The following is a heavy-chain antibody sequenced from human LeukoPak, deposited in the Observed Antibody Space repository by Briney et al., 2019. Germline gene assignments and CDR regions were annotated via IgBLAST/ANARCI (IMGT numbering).Heavy chain of an antibody. CDR2: INHSGST. CDR3: ARPWVWPDY. CDR1: GXSFSGYY. D-gene: IGHD6-13*01. Sequence: SETLSLTCAVYGXSFSGYYRSWIRQPPGKGLEWIGEINHSGSTNYNPSLKSRVTISVDTSKNQFSLKLSSVTAADTAVYYCARPWVWPDYWGQGTLVTVSS. V-gene: IGHV4-34*01. J-gene: IGHJ4*02.